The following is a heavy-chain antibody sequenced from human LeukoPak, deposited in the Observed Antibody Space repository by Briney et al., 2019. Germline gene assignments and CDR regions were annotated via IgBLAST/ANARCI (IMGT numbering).Heavy chain of an antibody. V-gene: IGHV3-74*01. CDR1: GFTFSPVW. J-gene: IGHJ4*02. CDR3: ARPGVGFDY. Sequence: GGSLRLSCAASGFTFSPVWMHWVRQAPGKGLMWVSHIINDGSYTTYADSLEGRFTISRDNAKNTVYLQMNSLRAEDTAVYYCARPGVGFDYWGQGALVTVSS. CDR2: IINDGSYT.